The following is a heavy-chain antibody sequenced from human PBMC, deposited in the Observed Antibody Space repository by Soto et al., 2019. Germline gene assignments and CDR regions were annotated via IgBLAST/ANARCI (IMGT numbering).Heavy chain of an antibody. CDR1: GGSISSSNW. V-gene: IGHV4-4*02. CDR2: IYHSGST. J-gene: IGHJ6*02. CDR3: ARSPDSSGYYPRWYYYGMDV. D-gene: IGHD3-22*01. Sequence: SDTLSLTCAVSGGSISSSNWWSWVRHPPGKGLEWIGEIYHSGSTNYNPSLKSRVTISVDKSKNQFSLKLSSVTAADTAVYYCARSPDSSGYYPRWYYYGMDVWGQGTTVT.